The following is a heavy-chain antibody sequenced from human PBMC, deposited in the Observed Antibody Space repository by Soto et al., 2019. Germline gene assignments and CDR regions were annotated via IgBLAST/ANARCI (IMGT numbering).Heavy chain of an antibody. CDR3: ERVRDTMIAPDYYYYDGMDV. CDR1: GGTFSSYA. V-gene: IGHV1-69*01. J-gene: IGHJ6*02. CDR2: IITIFGTA. Sequence: QVQLVQSGAEVKKPGSSVKVSCKASGGTFSSYAISWVRQAPGQGLEWMGGIITIFGTANYAQKFQGRVKITADESTITAYMELSSVRSEDTAVYYCERVRDTMIAPDYYYYDGMDVWGQGTTVTVSS. D-gene: IGHD3-22*01.